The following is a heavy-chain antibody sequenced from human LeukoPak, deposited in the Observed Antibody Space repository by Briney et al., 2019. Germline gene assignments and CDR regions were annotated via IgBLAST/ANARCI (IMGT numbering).Heavy chain of an antibody. CDR1: GFTFSSYA. Sequence: GGSLRLSCAASGFTFSSYAMSWVRQAPGKGLEWVSVISGSGGSTYYADSVKGRFTISRDNSKNTLYLQMNSLRAEDTAVYYCATVHSSGWPYYFDYWGHGTLVTVSS. D-gene: IGHD6-19*01. CDR3: ATVHSSGWPYYFDY. J-gene: IGHJ4*01. CDR2: ISGSGGST. V-gene: IGHV3-23*01.